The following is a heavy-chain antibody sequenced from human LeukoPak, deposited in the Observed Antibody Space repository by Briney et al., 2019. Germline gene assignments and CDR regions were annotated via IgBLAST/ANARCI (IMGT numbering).Heavy chain of an antibody. D-gene: IGHD1-26*01. CDR3: ARDPYSGNYGNYYYYYMDV. J-gene: IGHJ6*03. Sequence: GGSLRLSCAASGFSFSNYAIHWVRQTPGKGLEWVATISYDGSNKYADSVKGRFTISRDNAKNSLYLQMNSLGPEDTAVYYCARDPYSGNYGNYYYYYMDVWGKGTTVTISS. V-gene: IGHV3-30*04. CDR1: GFSFSNYA. CDR2: ISYDGSNK.